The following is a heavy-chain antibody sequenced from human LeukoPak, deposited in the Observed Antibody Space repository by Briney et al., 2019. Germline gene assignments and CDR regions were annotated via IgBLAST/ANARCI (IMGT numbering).Heavy chain of an antibody. CDR3: ARGLGLVDY. Sequence: WETLSLTCTVSGGSISSHYWGWIRQPPGKGLEWIGSIYYSGSTYYNPSLKSRVTISVDTSKNQFSLKLSSVTAADTAVYYCARGLGLVDYWGQGTLVTVSS. CDR2: IYYSGST. CDR1: GGSISSHY. V-gene: IGHV4-39*01. J-gene: IGHJ4*02. D-gene: IGHD6-6*01.